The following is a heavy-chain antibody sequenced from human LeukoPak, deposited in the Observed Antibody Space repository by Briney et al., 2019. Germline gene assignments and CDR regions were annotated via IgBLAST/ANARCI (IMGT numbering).Heavy chain of an antibody. CDR1: GGSISSYY. Sequence: SETLSLTCTVSGGSISSYYWSWIRQPAGKGLEWIGRIYTSGSTNYNPSLKSRVTMSVDTSKNQFSLKLSSVTAADTAGYYCARFLVVPSLNEFYFDTWGQGTLVTVPS. V-gene: IGHV4-4*07. J-gene: IGHJ4*02. CDR2: IYTSGST. CDR3: ARFLVVPSLNEFYFDT. D-gene: IGHD2-2*01.